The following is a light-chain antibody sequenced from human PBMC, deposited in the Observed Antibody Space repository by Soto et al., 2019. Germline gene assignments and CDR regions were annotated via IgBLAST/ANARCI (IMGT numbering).Light chain of an antibody. J-gene: IGLJ1*01. CDR3: CSYAGSKRV. CDR2: EGS. CDR1: SSDVGSYNL. V-gene: IGLV2-23*01. Sequence: QSVLTQPASVSGSPGQSITISCTGTSSDVGSYNLVSWYQQHPGKAPKLMIYEGSKRPSGVSNRFSGSKSGNTASLTISGLQAEEEAGYSCCSYAGSKRVFGPGTKVSV.